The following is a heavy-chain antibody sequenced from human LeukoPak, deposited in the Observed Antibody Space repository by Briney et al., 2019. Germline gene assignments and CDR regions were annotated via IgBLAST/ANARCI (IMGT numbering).Heavy chain of an antibody. J-gene: IGHJ6*02. V-gene: IGHV4-59*01. D-gene: IGHD2-8*01. CDR2: ISYSGGT. CDR3: ARIMDTPWGMDV. Sequence: PSETLSLTCMVSGGSINPYYWSWIRQPPGMGLEWIGYISYSGGTNYNPSLKSRVTISIDTPKNQFSLRLRSVSAADTGLYYCARIMDTPWGMDVWGQGTTVTVSS. CDR1: GGSINPYY.